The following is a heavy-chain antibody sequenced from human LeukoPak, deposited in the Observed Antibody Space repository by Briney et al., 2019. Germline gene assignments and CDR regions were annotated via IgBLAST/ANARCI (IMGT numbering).Heavy chain of an antibody. V-gene: IGHV3-30*18. Sequence: GRSLRLSCAASGLINFRSYGFHWVRQAPGKGLQWVAAISYDGSDKYYSDSVKGRFTISRDNSKNTVFLQMNSLRPEDTAVYYCAKSFGSGAYWGNYFDYWGQGTLVTVSS. D-gene: IGHD3-10*01. J-gene: IGHJ4*02. CDR1: GLINFRSYG. CDR3: AKSFGSGAYWGNYFDY. CDR2: ISYDGSDK.